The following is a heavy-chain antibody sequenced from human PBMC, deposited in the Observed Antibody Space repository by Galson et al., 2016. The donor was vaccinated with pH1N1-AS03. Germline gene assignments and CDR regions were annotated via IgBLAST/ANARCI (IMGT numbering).Heavy chain of an antibody. J-gene: IGHJ4*02. CDR3: ARRYYFDY. D-gene: IGHD3-16*02. V-gene: IGHV1-46*01. Sequence: SVKVSCKASGYTLTRYYMHWVRQAPGQGLEWMGIIDPSGGPTTYAPKFQGRITITTDTSTSTVYMELVSLRSEDTAVYYCARRYYFDYWGQGTRVAVSS. CDR1: GYTLTRYY. CDR2: IDPSGGPT.